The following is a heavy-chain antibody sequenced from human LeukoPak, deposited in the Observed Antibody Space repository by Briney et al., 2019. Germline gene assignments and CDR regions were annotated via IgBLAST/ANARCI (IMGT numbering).Heavy chain of an antibody. CDR2: ISDYNGNT. CDR1: SYTFTRYG. CDR3: ARSGRGTYYYFDL. Sequence: ASVKVSCKASSYTFTRYGISWVRQAPGQGLEWMGWISDYNGNTNYAQKFQGRVSMTADTSTSTAYMELRSLRSDDTAVYYCARSGRGTYYYFDLWGQGTLVTVSS. J-gene: IGHJ4*02. D-gene: IGHD1-26*01. V-gene: IGHV1-18*01.